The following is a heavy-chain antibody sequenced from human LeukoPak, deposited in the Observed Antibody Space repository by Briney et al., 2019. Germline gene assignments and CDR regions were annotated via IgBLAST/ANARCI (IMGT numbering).Heavy chain of an antibody. J-gene: IGHJ2*01. D-gene: IGHD6-13*01. Sequence: GGSLRLSCAASGFIFDDHGMSWVRQGPGKGLEWVSGINWNGGSTGYEGSVAGRFTISRDNAKNPLYVQMNSLRGEDTAFYYCARAPRRYSSSWYFDLWGRGTLVTVSS. CDR3: ARAPRRYSSSWYFDL. V-gene: IGHV3-20*04. CDR1: GFIFDDHG. CDR2: INWNGGST.